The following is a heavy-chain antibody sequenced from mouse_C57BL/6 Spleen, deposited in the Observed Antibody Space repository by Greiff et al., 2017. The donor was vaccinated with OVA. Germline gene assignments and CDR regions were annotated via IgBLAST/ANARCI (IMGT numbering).Heavy chain of an antibody. CDR1: GYTFTSYD. J-gene: IGHJ4*01. V-gene: IGHV1-85*01. CDR2: IYPRDGSP. CDR3: ARSGGVYYYGSSSYYYAMDY. Sequence: VQLQQSGPELVKPGASVKLSCKASGYTFTSYDINWVKQRPGQGLEWIGWIYPRDGSPKYNEKFKGKATLNVDTSSSTAYMELHRLTSEDSAVYFCARSGGVYYYGSSSYYYAMDYWGQGTSVTVSS. D-gene: IGHD1-1*01.